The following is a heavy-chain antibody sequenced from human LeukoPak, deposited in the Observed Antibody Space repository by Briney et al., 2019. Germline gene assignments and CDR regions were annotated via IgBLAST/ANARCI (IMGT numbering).Heavy chain of an antibody. Sequence: PGGSLRLSCTASGFTFSGHAMTWVRQSAGKGLQWVSSITGSGSGAYYADSVKGRVTISRDNSKNTLFLHMDSLRVEDTAMYYCAKVRGDHAHLQDDFDFWGQGTLVTVSS. J-gene: IGHJ4*02. CDR3: AKVRGDHAHLQDDFDF. CDR2: ITGSGSGA. V-gene: IGHV3-23*01. CDR1: GFTFSGHA. D-gene: IGHD2-21*02.